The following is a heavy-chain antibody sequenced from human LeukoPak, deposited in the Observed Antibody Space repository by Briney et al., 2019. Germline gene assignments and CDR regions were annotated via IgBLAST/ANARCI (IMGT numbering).Heavy chain of an antibody. V-gene: IGHV3-23*01. CDR2: VSGSGADT. CDR1: GFTFRSNA. J-gene: IGHJ4*02. D-gene: IGHD6-6*01. CDR3: AKGAPSSSSIFDF. Sequence: GGSLRLSCVASGFTFRSNAMAWVRQAPGRGLEWVSAVSGSGADTFYRDSVKGRFTISRDNPKNTLYLQLSSLRPDDTAVYYCAKGAPSSSSIFDFWGQGTLVTVSS.